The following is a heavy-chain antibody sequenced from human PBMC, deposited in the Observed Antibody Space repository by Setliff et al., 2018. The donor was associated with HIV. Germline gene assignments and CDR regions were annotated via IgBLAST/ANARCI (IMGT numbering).Heavy chain of an antibody. CDR3: TKNLYRSPWSPLDY. CDR1: GFTFSYYG. V-gene: IGHV3-30*02. D-gene: IGHD6-19*01. CDR2: IRYDDTYK. Sequence: LGGSLRLSCATSGFTFSYYGMHWVRQAPGKGLEWVAFIRYDDTYKYYADSVKGRFTISRDNSKNTLYLQMNSLRAEDTAVYYCTKNLYRSPWSPLDYWGQGTQVTVSS. J-gene: IGHJ4*02.